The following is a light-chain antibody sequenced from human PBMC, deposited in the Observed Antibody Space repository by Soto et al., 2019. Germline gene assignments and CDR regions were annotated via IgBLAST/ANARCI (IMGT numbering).Light chain of an antibody. J-gene: IGLJ2*01. CDR2: EVT. V-gene: IGLV2-8*01. CDR1: SSDVGGNNY. CDR3: SSYAGSNNVI. Sequence: QSALTQPPSASGSPGQSVAISCTGTSSDVGGNNYVSWYQQHPGKAPKLMVYEVTKRPSGVPDRFSGSKSGNTASLTVSGLQDEDEADYYSSSYAGSNNVIFGGGTKLTVL.